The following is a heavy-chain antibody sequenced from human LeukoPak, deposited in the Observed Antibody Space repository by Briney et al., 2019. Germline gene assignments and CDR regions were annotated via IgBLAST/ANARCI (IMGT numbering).Heavy chain of an antibody. Sequence: PGGSLRLSCAASGFTFSSYGMHWVRQARGKGLEWVAVIWYDGSDKYYAASVKGRFTISRDNSKNTLYLQMNSLRAEDTAVYYCARDQYGGNSGGGGYWGQGTLVTVSS. CDR2: IWYDGSDK. J-gene: IGHJ4*02. D-gene: IGHD4-23*01. CDR3: ARDQYGGNSGGGGY. CDR1: GFTFSSYG. V-gene: IGHV3-33*01.